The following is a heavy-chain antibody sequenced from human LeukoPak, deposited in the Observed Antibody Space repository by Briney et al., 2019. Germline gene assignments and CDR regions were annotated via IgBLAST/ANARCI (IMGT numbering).Heavy chain of an antibody. CDR2: IYYSGST. CDR3: ARPYGSGSYFDY. J-gene: IGHJ4*02. CDR1: GGSISSSSYY. Sequence: SETLSLTCTVSGGSISSSSYYWGWIRQPPGKGLEWIGSIYYSGSTYYNPSLKSRVTISVDTSKSQFSLKLSSVTAADTAVYYCARPYGSGSYFDYWGQGTLVTVSS. V-gene: IGHV4-39*01. D-gene: IGHD3-10*01.